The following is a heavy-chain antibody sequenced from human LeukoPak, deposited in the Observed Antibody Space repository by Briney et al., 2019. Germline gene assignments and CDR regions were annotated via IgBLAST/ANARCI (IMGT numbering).Heavy chain of an antibody. Sequence: SETLSLTCTVSGGSISSYYWSWIRQPPGKGLEWIGYIYYSGSTNYNPSLKSRVAISVDTSRNQFSLKLSSVTAADTVVYYCATLPFGGPRRVFDYWGQGIPVTVSS. V-gene: IGHV4-59*01. D-gene: IGHD3-16*01. CDR2: IYYSGST. CDR1: GGSISSYY. CDR3: ATLPFGGPRRVFDY. J-gene: IGHJ4*02.